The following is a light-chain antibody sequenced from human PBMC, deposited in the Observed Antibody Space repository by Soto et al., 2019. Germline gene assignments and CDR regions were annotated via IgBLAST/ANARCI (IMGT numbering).Light chain of an antibody. V-gene: IGLV2-14*01. CDR1: SSDVGGYNY. J-gene: IGLJ2*01. CDR2: AVT. Sequence: QSALTQPASVSGSPGQSITISCTGTSSDVGGYNYVSWYQQHPGKAPKLLIYAVTNRPSGVSNRFSGSKSGNTASLTISGLQAEDDDDYYCSSYTSSSTLVVFGGGTKLTVL. CDR3: SSYTSSSTLVV.